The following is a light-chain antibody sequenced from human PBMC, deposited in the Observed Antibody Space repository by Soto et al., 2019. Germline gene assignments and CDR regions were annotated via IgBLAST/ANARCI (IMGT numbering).Light chain of an antibody. J-gene: IGKJ1*01. V-gene: IGKV1-5*03. CDR2: KAS. CDR1: QGISSW. Sequence: QSPSTLSASVGDRVTITCRASQGISSWLAWYQQKPGKAPKLLIYKASSLESGVPSRFSGSGFGTEFTLTISRLQPDDFATYFCQQYNSYPWTFGQGTKVDIK. CDR3: QQYNSYPWT.